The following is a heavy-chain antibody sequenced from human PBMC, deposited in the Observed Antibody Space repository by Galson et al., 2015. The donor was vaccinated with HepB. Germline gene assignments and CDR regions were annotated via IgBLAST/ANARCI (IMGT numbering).Heavy chain of an antibody. J-gene: IGHJ4*02. CDR2: ISGGGVST. Sequence: SLRLSCAASGFTFSSFAMTWVRQAPGKGLEWVSSISGGGVSTYYADSVKGRFTISRDNSENTLYLQMNSLRAEDTAVYYCAKESPRIAVAGTPLKGAIDYWGQGTLVTVSS. V-gene: IGHV3-23*01. CDR1: GFTFSSFA. CDR3: AKESPRIAVAGTPLKGAIDY. D-gene: IGHD6-19*01.